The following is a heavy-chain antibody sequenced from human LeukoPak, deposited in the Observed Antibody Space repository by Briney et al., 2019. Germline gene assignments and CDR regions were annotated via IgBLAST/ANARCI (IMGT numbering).Heavy chain of an antibody. Sequence: ASVKVSCKASGYTFTSYGISWVRQAPGQGLEWMGWISAYNGNTNYAQKLQGGVTMTTDTSTSTAYMELRNLRSDDTAVYYCARAPPVYCSSTSCSRYYYGMDVWGQGTTVTVSS. J-gene: IGHJ6*02. CDR2: ISAYNGNT. V-gene: IGHV1-18*01. CDR3: ARAPPVYCSSTSCSRYYYGMDV. CDR1: GYTFTSYG. D-gene: IGHD2-2*01.